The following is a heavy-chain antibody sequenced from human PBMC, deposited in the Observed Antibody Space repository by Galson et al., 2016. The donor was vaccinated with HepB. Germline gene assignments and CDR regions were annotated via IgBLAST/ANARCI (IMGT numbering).Heavy chain of an antibody. J-gene: IGHJ4*02. CDR2: INSDGSST. D-gene: IGHD2-8*01. V-gene: IGHV3-74*01. CDR1: GFTFSSYW. Sequence: SLRLSCAASGFTFSSYWMHWVRQAPGKGLVWVSHINSDGSSTNYADSVKGRFTISRDNAKNTLYLQMNSLRAEDTAVYYCARVNGRNLDYWGQGTLFTVPS. CDR3: ARVNGRNLDY.